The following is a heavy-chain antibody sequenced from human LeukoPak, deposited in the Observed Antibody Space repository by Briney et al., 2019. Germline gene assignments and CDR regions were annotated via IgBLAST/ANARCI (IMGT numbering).Heavy chain of an antibody. CDR1: GFTFSTYA. D-gene: IGHD4-23*01. CDR2: ISGTGGSI. CDR3: VRATAVAFDY. J-gene: IGHJ4*02. Sequence: GGSLRLSCAASGFTFSTYAMTWVRQAPGKGLEWVSLISGTGGSIYYADSVKGRFTISRDNSKNTLYLQMNSLRAEDTAVYYCVRATAVAFDYWGQGTLVTVSS. V-gene: IGHV3-23*01.